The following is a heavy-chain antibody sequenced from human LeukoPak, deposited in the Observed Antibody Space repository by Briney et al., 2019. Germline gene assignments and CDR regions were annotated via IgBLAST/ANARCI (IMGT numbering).Heavy chain of an antibody. CDR3: TRGSDGGFDI. D-gene: IGHD4-23*01. J-gene: IGHJ3*02. V-gene: IGHV3-74*01. CDR1: GFTFSSTS. Sequence: PGGSRTLSCAASGFTFSSTSMDWVRQAPGEGLVWVSRIKSDGRNTFYAHSVKGRFTISRDNATNTLYLQMSSLRAEDTAVYYCTRGSDGGFDIWGQGTMVTVSS. CDR2: IKSDGRNT.